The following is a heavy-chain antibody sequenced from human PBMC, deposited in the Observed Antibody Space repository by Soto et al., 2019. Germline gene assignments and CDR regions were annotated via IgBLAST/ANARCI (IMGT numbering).Heavy chain of an antibody. J-gene: IGHJ6*02. V-gene: IGHV3-11*05. CDR2: IDSSTKYT. CDR3: AREYYYTMEV. Sequence: QVQLVESGGGLVRPGGSLRLSCEASGFTFRDYYMTWFRQAPGKGLEWLSYIDSSTKYTNYADSVKGRFTISSDNAKNSLYLQMNSLRADDTAVYYCAREYYYTMEVWGRETMVTVSS. CDR1: GFTFRDYY.